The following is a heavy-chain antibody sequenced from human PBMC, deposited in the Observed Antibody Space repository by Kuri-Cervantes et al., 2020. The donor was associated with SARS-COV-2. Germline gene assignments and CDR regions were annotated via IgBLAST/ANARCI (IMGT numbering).Heavy chain of an antibody. D-gene: IGHD4-17*01. CDR2: IYTSGST. CDR3: ARVGYGDLIDY. J-gene: IGHJ4*02. V-gene: IGHV4-4*07. CDR1: GGSISSYY. Sequence: GSLRLSCTVSGGSISSYYWSWIRQPAGKGLEWIGRIYTSGSTNYNPSLKSRVTMSVDTSKNQFSLKLSSVTAADTAVYYCARVGYGDLIDYWGQGTLVTVSS.